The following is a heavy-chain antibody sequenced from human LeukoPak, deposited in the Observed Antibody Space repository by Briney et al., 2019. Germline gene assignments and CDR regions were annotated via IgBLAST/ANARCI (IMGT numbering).Heavy chain of an antibody. CDR1: GFTFSDYY. V-gene: IGHV3-11*04. J-gene: IGHJ4*02. CDR2: MSSSGSTI. CDR3: ARLTN. Sequence: GGSLRLSCAASGFTFSDYYMNWIRQAPGKGLEWVAYMSSSGSTIYYADSVRGRFTISRDNAKNSLYLQMNSLRAEDTAVYYCARLTNWGQGTLVTVSS.